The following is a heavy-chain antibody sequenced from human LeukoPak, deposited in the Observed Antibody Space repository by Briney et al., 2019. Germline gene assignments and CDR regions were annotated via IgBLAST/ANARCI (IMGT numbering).Heavy chain of an antibody. Sequence: SETLSLTCTVSGYSISSGYYWGWIRQPPGKGLEWIGSIYHSGSTYYNPSLKSRVTISVDTSKNQFSLKLSSVTAADTAVYYCARGITSLLWFFARRWFDPWGQGTLVTVSS. V-gene: IGHV4-38-2*02. J-gene: IGHJ5*02. CDR1: GYSISSGYY. CDR2: IYHSGST. CDR3: ARGITSLLWFFARRWFDP. D-gene: IGHD3-10*01.